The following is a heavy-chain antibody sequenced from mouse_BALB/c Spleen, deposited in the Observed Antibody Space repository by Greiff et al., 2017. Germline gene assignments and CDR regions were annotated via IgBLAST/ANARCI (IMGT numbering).Heavy chain of an antibody. V-gene: IGHV1-15*01. CDR1: GYTFTDYE. D-gene: IGHD2-3*01. Sequence: QVQLKESGAELVRPGASVTLSCKASGYTFTDYEMHWVKQTPVHGLEWIGAIDPETGGTAYNQKFKGKATLTADKSSSTAYMELRSLTSEDSAVYYCTRSGGWLPLFAYWGQGTLVTVSA. CDR3: TRSGGWLPLFAY. J-gene: IGHJ3*01. CDR2: IDPETGGT.